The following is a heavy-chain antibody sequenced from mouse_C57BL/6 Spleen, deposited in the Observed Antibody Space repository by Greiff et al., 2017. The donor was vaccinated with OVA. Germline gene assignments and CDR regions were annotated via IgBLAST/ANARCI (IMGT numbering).Heavy chain of an antibody. Sequence: EVKLQESGGGLVKPGGSLKLSCAASGFTFSSYAMSWVRQTPEKRLEWVATISDGGSYTYYPDNVKGRFTISRDNAKNNLYLQMSHLKSEDTAMYYGARETGTGYFDVWGTGTTVTVSS. CDR3: ARETGTGYFDV. J-gene: IGHJ1*03. CDR2: ISDGGSYT. V-gene: IGHV5-4*01. D-gene: IGHD4-1*01. CDR1: GFTFSSYA.